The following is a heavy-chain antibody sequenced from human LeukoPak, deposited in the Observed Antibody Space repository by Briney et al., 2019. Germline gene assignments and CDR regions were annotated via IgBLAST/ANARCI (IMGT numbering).Heavy chain of an antibody. CDR3: ARDSKQWLPTEWYFDL. V-gene: IGHV4-59*01. D-gene: IGHD6-19*01. CDR1: GGSISNYY. Sequence: TSETLSLTCTVSGGSISNYYWSWIRQPPGKGLEWTGYIYYSGSTNYNPSLKSRVTISVDTSKNQFSLKLSSVTAADTAVYYCARDSKQWLPTEWYFDLWGRGTLVTVSS. J-gene: IGHJ2*01. CDR2: IYYSGST.